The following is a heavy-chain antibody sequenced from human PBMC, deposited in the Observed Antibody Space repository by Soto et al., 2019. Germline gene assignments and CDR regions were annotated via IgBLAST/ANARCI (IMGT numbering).Heavy chain of an antibody. D-gene: IGHD3-9*01. V-gene: IGHV3-33*01. CDR3: ARVFDTYYFDS. J-gene: IGHJ4*02. CDR2: IWSDGNNK. Sequence: GVLRLSCAASGFTFSSYGMHRVRQAPGKGLEWVAVIWSDGNNKYYADSVKGRFTISRDNSKKTLYLQMNSLRAEDTAVYYCARVFDTYYFDSWGQGNMVTVSS. CDR1: GFTFSSYG.